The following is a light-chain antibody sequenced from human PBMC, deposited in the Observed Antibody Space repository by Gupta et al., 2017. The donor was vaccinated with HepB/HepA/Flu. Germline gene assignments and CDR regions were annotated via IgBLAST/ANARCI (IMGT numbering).Light chain of an antibody. V-gene: IGKV4-1*01. CDR1: QPVLSIFKNKNY. Sequence: DVVLTHFSDSLALSLGERATINCKSSQPVLSIFKNKNYLAWFQQKPGQPPKLLIYWASTRESGVPDRFSGSGSGTDFTLTISSLQAEDVAVYFCQQYYVSSVTFGQGTKVEVK. CDR3: QQYYVSSVT. CDR2: WAS. J-gene: IGKJ1*01.